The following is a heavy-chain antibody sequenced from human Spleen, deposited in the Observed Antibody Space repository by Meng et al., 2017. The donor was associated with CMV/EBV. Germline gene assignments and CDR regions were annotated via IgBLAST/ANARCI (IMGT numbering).Heavy chain of an antibody. D-gene: IGHD6-13*01. V-gene: IGHV3-43D*03. Sequence: GGSLRLSCAASGFTFDDYSMHWVRQAPGKGLEWVSLISWDGGSTYYADSVKGRFTISRDNSKNSLYLQMNSLRAEDTALYYCAKDHWTTAAGTSWGYYGMDVWGHGTTVTVSS. CDR3: AKDHWTTAAGTSWGYYGMDV. CDR1: GFTFDDYS. CDR2: ISWDGGST. J-gene: IGHJ6*02.